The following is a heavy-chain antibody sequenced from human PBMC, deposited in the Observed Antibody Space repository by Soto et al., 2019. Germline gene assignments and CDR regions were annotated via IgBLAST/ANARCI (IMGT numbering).Heavy chain of an antibody. CDR3: APHLWFGELYY. Sequence: TSETLSLTCTVSGGSISSSSFHWGWIRQPPGKGLEWIGSIYYSGSTYYSPSLKSRVTISVDTSKNQFSLKLSSVTAEDTAVYYCAPHLWFGELYYWGQGTLVTVSS. CDR2: IYYSGST. CDR1: GGSISSSSFH. V-gene: IGHV4-39*07. D-gene: IGHD3-10*01. J-gene: IGHJ4*02.